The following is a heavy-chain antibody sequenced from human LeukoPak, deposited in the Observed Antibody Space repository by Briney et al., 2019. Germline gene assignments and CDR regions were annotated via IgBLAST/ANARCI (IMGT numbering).Heavy chain of an antibody. CDR1: GFTFHIYA. CDR3: ARLPYSSSPDY. CDR2: SSGGST. V-gene: IGHV3-23*01. Sequence: GGSLRLSCAASGFTFHIYAMSWVRRAPGKGLEWVSTSSGGSTYYADSVKGRFTISRDNSKNTLYLQMNSLRVEDTAVYYCARLPYSSSPDYWGQGTLVTVSS. J-gene: IGHJ4*02. D-gene: IGHD6-13*01.